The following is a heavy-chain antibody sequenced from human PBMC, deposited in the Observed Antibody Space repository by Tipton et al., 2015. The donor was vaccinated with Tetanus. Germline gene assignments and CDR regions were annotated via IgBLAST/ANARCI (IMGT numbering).Heavy chain of an antibody. CDR1: GYNFTNYW. Sequence: QLVQSGAEVKKPGESLRISCKGSGYNFTNYWISWVRQMPGKGLEWMGRIDPDDSYTNYSPYFQGRVTISADKSISTAYLQWSSLKASDTAMYYCARPYPDYDSSGYYYNYGMDVWGQGTTVTVSS. D-gene: IGHD3-22*01. V-gene: IGHV5-10-1*01. CDR2: IDPDDSYT. J-gene: IGHJ6*02. CDR3: ARPYPDYDSSGYYYNYGMDV.